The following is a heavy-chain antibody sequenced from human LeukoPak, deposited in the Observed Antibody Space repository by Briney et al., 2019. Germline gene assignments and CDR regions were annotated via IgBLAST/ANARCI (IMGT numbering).Heavy chain of an antibody. Sequence: SETLSLTCTVSGYSISSGYYWGWIRQPPGKGLEWIGSIYHSGSTYYNPSLKSRVTKSVDTSKNQFSLKLSSVTAADTAVYYCARDSSGIAAADNFDYWGQGTLVTVSS. CDR3: ARDSSGIAAADNFDY. CDR1: GYSISSGYY. J-gene: IGHJ4*02. CDR2: IYHSGST. D-gene: IGHD6-13*01. V-gene: IGHV4-38-2*02.